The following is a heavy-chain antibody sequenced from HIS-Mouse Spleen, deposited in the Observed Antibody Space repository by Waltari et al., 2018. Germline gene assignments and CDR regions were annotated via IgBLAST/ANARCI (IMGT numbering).Heavy chain of an antibody. D-gene: IGHD6-13*01. CDR1: GDPTHSSSYY. Sequence: QLPLQESAPGLVKPSETLSLTCTVPGDPTHSSSYYWGWIRQPPGKGLEWIGSIYYSGSTYYNPSLKSRVTISVDTSKNQFSLKLSSVTAADTAVYYCAREIPYSSSWYDWYFDLWGRGTLVTVSS. J-gene: IGHJ2*01. CDR2: IYYSGST. V-gene: IGHV4-39*07. CDR3: AREIPYSSSWYDWYFDL.